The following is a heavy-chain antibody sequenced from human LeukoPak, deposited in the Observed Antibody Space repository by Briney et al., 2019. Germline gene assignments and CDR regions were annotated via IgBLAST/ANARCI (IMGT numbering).Heavy chain of an antibody. V-gene: IGHV1-8*01. CDR1: GYTFTSYD. J-gene: IGHJ4*02. D-gene: IGHD3-22*01. CDR3: ARGVAGYYYDSSGYYYDY. Sequence: GASVKVSCKASGYTFTSYDINWVRQATGQGLEWMGWMNPNSGNTGYAQKFQGRVTMTRNTSISTAYMELSSLRSEDTAVYYCARGVAGYYYDSSGYYYDYWGQGTLVTVSS. CDR2: MNPNSGNT.